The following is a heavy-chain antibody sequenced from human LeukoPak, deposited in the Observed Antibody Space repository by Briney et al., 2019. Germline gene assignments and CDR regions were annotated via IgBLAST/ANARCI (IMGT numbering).Heavy chain of an antibody. CDR1: GGSISSYY. D-gene: IGHD2-15*01. CDR3: ARAGRYCSGGSCYSGFDY. V-gene: IGHV4-59*01. Sequence: SETLSLTCTVSGGSISSYYWSWIRQPPGKGLEWIGYIYYSGSTNYNPSLKSRVTISVDTSKNQFSLKLSSVTAADTAVYYCARAGRYCSGGSCYSGFDYWGQGTLVTVSS. J-gene: IGHJ4*02. CDR2: IYYSGST.